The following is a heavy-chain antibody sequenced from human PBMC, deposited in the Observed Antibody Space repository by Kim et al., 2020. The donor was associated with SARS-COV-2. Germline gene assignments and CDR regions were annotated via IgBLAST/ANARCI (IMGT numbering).Heavy chain of an antibody. CDR2: IYPGDSDT. J-gene: IGHJ4*02. CDR1: GYSFTSYW. CDR3: ASLAYDGDYGFLPYYFDY. D-gene: IGHD4-17*01. V-gene: IGHV5-51*01. Sequence: GESLKISCKGSGYSFTSYWIGWVRQMPGKGLEWMGIIYPGDSDTRYSPSFQGQVTISADKSISTAYLQWSSLKASDTAMYYCASLAYDGDYGFLPYYFDYWGQGTLVTVSS.